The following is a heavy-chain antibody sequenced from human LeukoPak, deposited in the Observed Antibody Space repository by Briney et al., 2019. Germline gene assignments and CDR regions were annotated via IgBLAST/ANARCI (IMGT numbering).Heavy chain of an antibody. V-gene: IGHV3-21*01. CDR1: GFTFSDYT. CDR2: ISDSSNYI. CDR3: ARDESGDNDAFDI. D-gene: IGHD2-21*01. Sequence: GGSLRLSCAASGFTFSDYTMNWVRLAPGKGLEWVSSISDSSNYIYYADSVKGRFTISRGNAKNSLYLQMDSLRVEDTAVYYCARDESGDNDAFDIWGQGTMVTVSS. J-gene: IGHJ3*02.